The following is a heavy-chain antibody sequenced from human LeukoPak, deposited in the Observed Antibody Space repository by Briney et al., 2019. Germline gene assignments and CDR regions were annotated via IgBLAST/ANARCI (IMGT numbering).Heavy chain of an antibody. CDR3: ARDQAGYSSGWSLGMDV. D-gene: IGHD6-19*01. J-gene: IGHJ6*02. Sequence: GRSLRLSCAASGFTFSTYAMHWVRQAPGKGLEWVAVMSYDGSNKYYADSVKGRFTISRDNSKNTLYLQMNSLRAEDTAVYYCARDQAGYSSGWSLGMDVWGQGTTVTVSS. CDR2: MSYDGSNK. CDR1: GFTFSTYA. V-gene: IGHV3-30-3*01.